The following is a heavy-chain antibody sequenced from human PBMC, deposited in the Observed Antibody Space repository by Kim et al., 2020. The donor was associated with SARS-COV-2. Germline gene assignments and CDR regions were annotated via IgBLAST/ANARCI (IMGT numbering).Heavy chain of an antibody. CDR1: GYTFTSYG. J-gene: IGHJ6*02. V-gene: IGHV1-18*01. D-gene: IGHD5-12*01. CDR2: ISAYNGNT. Sequence: ASVKVSCKASGYTFTSYGISWVRQAPGQGLEWMGWISAYNGNTNYAQKLQGRVTMTTDTSTSTAYMELRSLRSDDTAVYYCARDEEWLQYYGMDVWGQGTTVTVSS. CDR3: ARDEEWLQYYGMDV.